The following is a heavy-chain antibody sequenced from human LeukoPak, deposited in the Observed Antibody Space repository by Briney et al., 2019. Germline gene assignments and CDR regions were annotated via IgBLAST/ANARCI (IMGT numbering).Heavy chain of an antibody. CDR3: ARVLRLRCGGSCYSLGY. J-gene: IGHJ4*02. CDR2: MNPNSGNT. D-gene: IGHD2-15*01. CDR1: GYTFTSCD. Sequence: ASVNVSCKASGYTFTSCDINWVRQATGQGLEWMGWMNPNSGNTGYAQKFQGRITITRNTSISTAYMELSSLRSEDTAVYYCARVLRLRCGGSCYSLGYWGQGTLVTVSS. V-gene: IGHV1-8*03.